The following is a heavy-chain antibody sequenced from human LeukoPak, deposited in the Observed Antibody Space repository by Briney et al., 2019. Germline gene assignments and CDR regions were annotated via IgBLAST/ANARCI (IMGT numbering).Heavy chain of an antibody. CDR2: IKQDGSEK. D-gene: IGHD6-19*01. CDR3: ARDVVAGGWYVGYYYYYMDV. CDR1: GFTFSSYW. V-gene: IGHV3-7*01. J-gene: IGHJ6*03. Sequence: VGSLRLSCAASGFTFSSYWMSWVRQAPGKGLEWVANIKQDGSEKYYVDSVKGRFTISRDSAKNSLYLQMNSLRAEDTAVYYRARDVVAGGWYVGYYYYYMDVWGKGTTVTVSS.